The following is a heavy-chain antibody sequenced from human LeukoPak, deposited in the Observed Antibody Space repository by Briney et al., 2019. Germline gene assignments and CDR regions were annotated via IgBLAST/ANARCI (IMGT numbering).Heavy chain of an antibody. V-gene: IGHV3-21*01. Sequence: GGSLRLSCAASGFTFSSFSMNWVRQAPGKGLEWVSSISSRSTYIHYADSVRGRFTISRDNAKNSLYLQLNSLRADDTAVYYCARVPSDIVVVEPATPDFWGQGTLVTVSS. CDR1: GFTFSSFS. D-gene: IGHD2-15*01. J-gene: IGHJ4*02. CDR3: ARVPSDIVVVEPATPDF. CDR2: ISSRSTYI.